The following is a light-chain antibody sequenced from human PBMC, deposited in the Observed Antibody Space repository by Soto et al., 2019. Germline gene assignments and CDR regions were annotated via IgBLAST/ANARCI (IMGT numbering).Light chain of an antibody. V-gene: IGKV3-11*01. CDR2: DAS. CDR3: QQRRSWPPT. Sequence: EIAMTQSPATLSVSPGERATLSCRASQSVSSNLAWYQQKPGQAPRLLISDASTRATGIPARFSGSGSGTDFTLTISSLEPEDFAVYYCQQRRSWPPTFGQGTRLEIK. J-gene: IGKJ5*01. CDR1: QSVSSN.